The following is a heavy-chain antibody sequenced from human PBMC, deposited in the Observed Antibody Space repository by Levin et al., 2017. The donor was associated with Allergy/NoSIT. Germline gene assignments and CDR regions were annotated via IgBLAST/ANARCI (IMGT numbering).Heavy chain of an antibody. CDR3: ARASDYGWDDY. D-gene: IGHD4-17*01. J-gene: IGHJ4*02. CDR2: IWYDGSNK. Sequence: LSLTCAASGFTFSSYGMHWVRQAPGKGLEWVAVIWYDGSNKYYADSVKGRFTISRDNSKNTLYLQMNSLRAEDTAVYYCARASDYGWDDYWGQGTLVTVSS. V-gene: IGHV3-33*01. CDR1: GFTFSSYG.